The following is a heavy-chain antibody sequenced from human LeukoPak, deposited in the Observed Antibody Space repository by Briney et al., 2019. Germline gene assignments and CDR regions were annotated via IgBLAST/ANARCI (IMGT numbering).Heavy chain of an antibody. CDR1: GGSISSGGYF. D-gene: IGHD2-21*01. Sequence: PSETLSLTCTVSGGSISSGGYFWSWIRQPPGKGLEWIGYIYHSGSTYYNPSLKSRVTISVDRSKNQFSPKLSSVTAADTAVYYCAREGDGSTGAFDIWGQGTMVTVSS. CDR2: IYHSGST. J-gene: IGHJ3*02. V-gene: IGHV4-30-2*01. CDR3: AREGDGSTGAFDI.